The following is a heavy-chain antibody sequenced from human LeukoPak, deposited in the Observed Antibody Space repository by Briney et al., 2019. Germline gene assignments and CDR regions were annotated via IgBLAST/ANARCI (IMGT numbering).Heavy chain of an antibody. CDR1: GFTFSSYS. CDR3: ARDGATSHDAFDN. J-gene: IGHJ3*02. Sequence: GGSLRLSCAASGFTFSSYSMNWVRQAPGKGLEWVGRVRNKANSYTTEYAASVKGRFTFSRDDSKNSVYLQMNSLKTEDTAVYYCARDGATSHDAFDNWGQGTMVTVSS. D-gene: IGHD5-12*01. V-gene: IGHV3-72*01. CDR2: VRNKANSYTT.